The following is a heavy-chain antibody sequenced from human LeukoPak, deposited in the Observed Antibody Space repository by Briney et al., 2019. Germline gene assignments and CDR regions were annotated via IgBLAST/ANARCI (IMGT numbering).Heavy chain of an antibody. CDR3: AAQRDIVADAFDI. V-gene: IGHV3-30*02. D-gene: IGHD5-12*01. CDR2: IRYDGSNK. CDR1: GFTFSSYG. Sequence: GGSLRLSCAATGFTFSSYGMHWVRQAPGKGLEWVAFIRYDGSNKYYADSVKGRFTISRDNSKNTLYLQMNSLRAEDTAVYYCAAQRDIVADAFDIWGQGTMVTVSS. J-gene: IGHJ3*02.